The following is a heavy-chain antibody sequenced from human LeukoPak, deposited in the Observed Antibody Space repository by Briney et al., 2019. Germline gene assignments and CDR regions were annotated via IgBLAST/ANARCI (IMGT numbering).Heavy chain of an antibody. Sequence: SETLTLTCTVSGSSISSSSYYWGWIRQPPGKGLEWIGSIYYSGSIYYNPSLKSRVTISVDTSKNQFSLKLSSVTAADTAVYYCARHWRWLQSFDYWGQGTLVTVSS. CDR1: GSSISSSSYY. V-gene: IGHV4-39*01. J-gene: IGHJ4*02. D-gene: IGHD5-24*01. CDR3: ARHWRWLQSFDY. CDR2: IYYSGSI.